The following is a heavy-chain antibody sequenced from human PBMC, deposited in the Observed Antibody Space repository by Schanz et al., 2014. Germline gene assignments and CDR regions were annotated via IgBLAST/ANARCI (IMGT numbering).Heavy chain of an antibody. CDR2: IYNGGGGRT. J-gene: IGHJ6*02. D-gene: IGHD2-15*01. Sequence: VQLVESGGSVVQPGRSLRLSCAASGYTVSSNYMSWVRQAPGKGLEWVSVIYNGGGGRTYYADSVKGRFTISSDNSKNTVFLQMNSLRAEDTGVYYCAGAAYCRGAGCALYYALDVWGQGTTVTVSS. CDR3: AGAAYCRGAGCALYYALDV. V-gene: IGHV3-53*01. CDR1: GYTVSSNY.